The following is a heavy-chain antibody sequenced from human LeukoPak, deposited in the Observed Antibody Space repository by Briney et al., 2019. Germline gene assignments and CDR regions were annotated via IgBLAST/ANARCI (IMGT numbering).Heavy chain of an antibody. V-gene: IGHV1-69*13. CDR2: IIPIFGTA. CDR3: ARAMGPTNWFDP. CDR1: GGTFSSYA. D-gene: IGHD1-26*01. Sequence: SVKVSCKASGGTFSSYAISWVRQAPGQGLEWMGGIIPIFGTASYAQKFQGRVTITADESTSTAYMELSSLRSEDTAAYYCARAMGPTNWFDPRGQGTLVTVSS. J-gene: IGHJ5*02.